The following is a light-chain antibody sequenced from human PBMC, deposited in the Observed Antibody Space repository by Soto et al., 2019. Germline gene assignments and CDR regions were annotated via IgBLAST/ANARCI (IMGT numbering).Light chain of an antibody. J-gene: IGKJ1*01. CDR2: GAS. Sequence: EIVMTQSPATLSVSPGERATLSCRASQSVRSNLAWYQQKPGQAPRLLIYGASTRAAGIPARFTGSGSGTEFTLTISRLQSEDFAIYYCQHYNNWRPWTFGQGTKVEIK. V-gene: IGKV3-15*01. CDR1: QSVRSN. CDR3: QHYNNWRPWT.